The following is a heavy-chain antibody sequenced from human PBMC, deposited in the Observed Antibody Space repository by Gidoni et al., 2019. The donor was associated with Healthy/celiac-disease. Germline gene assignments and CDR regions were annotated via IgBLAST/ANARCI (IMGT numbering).Heavy chain of an antibody. CDR3: ARGSYYGSGSYSVRNYYYGMDV. CDR1: GGTFSSYA. V-gene: IGHV1-69*01. CDR2: IIPIFGTA. J-gene: IGHJ6*02. D-gene: IGHD3-10*01. Sequence: QVQLVQSGAEVKKPGSSVKVSCKASGGTFSSYAISWVRQAPGQGLEWMGGIIPIFGTANYAQKFQGRVTITADESTSTAYMELSSLRSEDTAVYYCARGSYYGSGSYSVRNYYYGMDVWGQGTTVTVYS.